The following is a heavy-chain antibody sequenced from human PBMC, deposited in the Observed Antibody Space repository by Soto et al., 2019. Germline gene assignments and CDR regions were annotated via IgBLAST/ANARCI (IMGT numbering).Heavy chain of an antibody. V-gene: IGHV4-39*01. CDR1: GGSSSSRSYY. D-gene: IGHD6-13*01. CDR3: AIQKDTSSRYLLPDF. Sequence: QLQLQESGPGLVKPSETLSLTCTVSGGSSSSRSYYWGWIRQPPGKGLEWIGSIYYSGNAYYNPSLKSRVAVSVDTSKNQFSLKVTSVTATDTAVYYCAIQKDTSSRYLLPDFWGQGTLVTVSS. J-gene: IGHJ4*02. CDR2: IYYSGNA.